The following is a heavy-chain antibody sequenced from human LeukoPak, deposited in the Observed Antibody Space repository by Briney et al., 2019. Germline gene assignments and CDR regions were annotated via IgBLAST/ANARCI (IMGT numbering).Heavy chain of an antibody. J-gene: IGHJ3*02. V-gene: IGHV3-74*01. CDR1: GFTFSSYW. Sequence: GGSLRLSCAASGFTFSSYWMHWVRQAPGKGLVWVSRIISDGSSRSYADSVKGRFTISRDSAKNTLYLQMNSLRAEDTAVYYCARDRGAAALDIWGQGTMVTVPS. CDR3: ARDRGAAALDI. D-gene: IGHD6-13*01. CDR2: IISDGSSR.